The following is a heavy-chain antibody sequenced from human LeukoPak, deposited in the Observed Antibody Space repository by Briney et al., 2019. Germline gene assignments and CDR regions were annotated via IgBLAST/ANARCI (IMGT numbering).Heavy chain of an antibody. Sequence: PSETLSLTCAVYGGSFSGYYWSWIRQPPGKGLEWIGEINHSGSTNYNPSLKSRVTMSVDTSKNQFSLKLSSVTAADTAVYYCAGTGYRYSGSLPAWFDPWGQGTLVTVSS. CDR1: GGSFSGYY. J-gene: IGHJ5*02. CDR3: AGTGYRYSGSLPAWFDP. D-gene: IGHD1-26*01. CDR2: INHSGST. V-gene: IGHV4-34*01.